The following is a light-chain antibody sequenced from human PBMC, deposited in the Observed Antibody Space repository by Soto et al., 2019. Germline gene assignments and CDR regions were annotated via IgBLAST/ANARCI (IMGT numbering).Light chain of an antibody. Sequence: EIVMTQSPATLSLSPGERAALSCRASQSINSELAWYQQKPGQPPRLLIYGASTRATGVPASFTGSESGSEFTLTIIGLQSEDFAVYYCQQGHNWPLTFGQGTRLEI. V-gene: IGKV3-15*01. CDR2: GAS. CDR1: QSINSE. J-gene: IGKJ2*01. CDR3: QQGHNWPLT.